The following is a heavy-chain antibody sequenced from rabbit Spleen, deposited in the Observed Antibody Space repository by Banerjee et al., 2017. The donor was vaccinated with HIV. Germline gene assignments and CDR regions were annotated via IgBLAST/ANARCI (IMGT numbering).Heavy chain of an antibody. Sequence: QSLEESGGDLVKPGTSLTLTCTASGFSFSSSYYMCWVRQAPGKGLEWIGCIHTTGGGTWYATWAKGRFTISKTSTTVDLKMTSLTAADTATYFCTRDLTGVGGVGYADLWGQGTLVTVS. V-gene: IGHV1S40*01. J-gene: IGHJ3*01. CDR1: GFSFSSSYY. CDR3: TRDLTGVGGVGYADL. D-gene: IGHD6-1*01. CDR2: IHTTGGGT.